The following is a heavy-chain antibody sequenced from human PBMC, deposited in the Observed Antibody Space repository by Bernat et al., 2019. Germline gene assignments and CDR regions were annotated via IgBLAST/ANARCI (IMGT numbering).Heavy chain of an antibody. CDR1: GGSISSYY. J-gene: IGHJ6*03. D-gene: IGHD3-10*01. CDR3: ERVTRGDMDV. Sequence: QVQLQESGPGLVKPSETLSLTCTVSGGSISSYYWSWIRQPPGKGLEWIWYIYYSGSTNYNPSLKSRVTISVVTSKNQFSLKLSSVTAADTAVYYCERVTRGDMDVWGKGTTVTVSS. CDR2: IYYSGST. V-gene: IGHV4-59*01.